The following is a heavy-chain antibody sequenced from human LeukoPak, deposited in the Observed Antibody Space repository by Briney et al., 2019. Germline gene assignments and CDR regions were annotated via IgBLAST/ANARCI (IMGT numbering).Heavy chain of an antibody. V-gene: IGHV4-30-4*01. CDR2: IYYSGST. CDR1: GGSISSGDYY. D-gene: IGHD1-26*01. J-gene: IGHJ4*02. Sequence: SETLSLTCTVSGGSISSGDYYWSWIRQPPGKGLEWIGYIYYSGSTYYNPSLKSRVTISVDTSKNQLSLKLSSVTAADTAVYYCARVSLGGSYYSPGYYFDYWGQGTLVTVSS. CDR3: ARVSLGGSYYSPGYYFDY.